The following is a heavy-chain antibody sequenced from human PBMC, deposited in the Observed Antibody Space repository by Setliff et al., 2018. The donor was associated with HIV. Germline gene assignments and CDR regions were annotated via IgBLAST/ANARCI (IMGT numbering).Heavy chain of an antibody. CDR1: GGSISSGSHY. CDR3: ARDMMYHYDRSGSFGWFGP. CDR2: IHSSGST. D-gene: IGHD3-22*01. Sequence: SETLSLTCTVSGGSISSGSHYWSWIRQPAGKGLEWIGRIHSSGSTYYNPSVKSRVTISVDTSKNQISLKLSSVTAADTAVYYCARDMMYHYDRSGSFGWFGPWGQGTQVTVSS. V-gene: IGHV4-61*02. J-gene: IGHJ5*02.